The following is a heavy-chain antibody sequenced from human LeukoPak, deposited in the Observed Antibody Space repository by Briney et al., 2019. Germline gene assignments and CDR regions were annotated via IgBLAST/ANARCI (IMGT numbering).Heavy chain of an antibody. CDR2: ISPNSGGT. D-gene: IGHD3-10*01. J-gene: IGHJ4*02. CDR3: SVWFGELSH. V-gene: IGHV1-2*02. CDR1: GYTFTDYN. Sequence: ASVKVSCKTSGYTFTDYNIHWVRQAPEQGLEWMGWISPNSGGTNYAQRFQGMVTITRDTSISTAYMDLSSLKSDDTATYYCSVWFGELSHWGQGTLVTVSS.